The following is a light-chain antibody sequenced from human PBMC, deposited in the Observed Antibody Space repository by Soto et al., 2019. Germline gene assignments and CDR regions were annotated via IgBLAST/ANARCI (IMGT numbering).Light chain of an antibody. V-gene: IGKV3-20*01. CDR3: QQYDNSLYT. Sequence: EIVLTQSPGTLSLSPGERATLCCRASQSVSSSYLAWYQQKPGQAPRLLIYDASARATGIPDRFSGSGSGTDFTLTISRLEPGDFAVYYCQQYDNSLYTFGQGTKLEIK. CDR2: DAS. CDR1: QSVSSSY. J-gene: IGKJ2*01.